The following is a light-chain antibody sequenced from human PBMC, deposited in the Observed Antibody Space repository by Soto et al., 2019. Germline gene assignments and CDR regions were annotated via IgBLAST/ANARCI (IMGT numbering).Light chain of an antibody. J-gene: IGKJ2*01. V-gene: IGKV1-39*01. CDR1: QALSNY. CDR2: DAS. CDR3: QQSDSTPYT. Sequence: DIQLTQSPYVLSASVGDTVTITFRASQALSNYLNWYQQKPGKAPNLLIYDASSLLSGVPSRFSGSGSGTDFTLTISSLQPEDFSIYYCQQSDSTPYTFGQGTKVDI.